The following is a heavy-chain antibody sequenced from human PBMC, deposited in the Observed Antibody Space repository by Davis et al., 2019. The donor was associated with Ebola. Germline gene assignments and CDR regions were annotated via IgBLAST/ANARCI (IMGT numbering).Heavy chain of an antibody. Sequence: HTGGSLRLSCAASGFTFSSYAMSWVRQAPGKGLVWVSRISSDGSSTSYADSVKGRFTISRDNAKNTLYLQKNSLRVEDTAVYYCAREMATTNDAFDIWGQGTMVSVSS. CDR1: GFTFSSYA. D-gene: IGHD5-24*01. J-gene: IGHJ3*02. V-gene: IGHV3-74*01. CDR2: ISSDGSST. CDR3: AREMATTNDAFDI.